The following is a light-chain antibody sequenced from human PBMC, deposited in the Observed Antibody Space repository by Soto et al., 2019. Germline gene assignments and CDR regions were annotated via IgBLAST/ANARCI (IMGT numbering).Light chain of an antibody. V-gene: IGKV3-11*01. J-gene: IGKJ1*01. CDR3: QQRSNWPPT. CDR2: AAS. CDR1: QSVSSN. Sequence: TQSPATLSVSPGERATLSCRASQSVSSNLAWYQQKPGQAPRLLIYAASNRATGIPARFSGSGSGTDFTLTSSSLEPEDFAVYYCQQRSNWPPTFGQGTKVDIK.